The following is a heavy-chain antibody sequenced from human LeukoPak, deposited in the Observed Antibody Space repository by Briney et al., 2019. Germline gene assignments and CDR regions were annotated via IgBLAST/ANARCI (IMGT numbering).Heavy chain of an antibody. J-gene: IGHJ4*02. CDR3: ASLNSGYGPRDFDY. CDR2: IWYDGSNK. CDR1: GFTFSSYG. Sequence: GGSLRLSCAASGFTFSSYGMHWVRQAPGKGLEWMAVIWYDGSNKYYADSVKGRFTISRYNYKNTLYLQMNSLRAEDTAVYYCASLNSGYGPRDFDYWGQGTLVTVSS. V-gene: IGHV3-33*01. D-gene: IGHD5-12*01.